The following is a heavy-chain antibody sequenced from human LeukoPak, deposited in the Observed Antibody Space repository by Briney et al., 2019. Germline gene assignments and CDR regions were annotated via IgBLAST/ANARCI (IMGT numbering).Heavy chain of an antibody. D-gene: IGHD3-9*01. V-gene: IGHV3-13*01. J-gene: IGHJ4*02. Sequence: GGSPRLSCAASGFTFSSYDMHWVRQATGKGLEWVSAIGTAGDTYYPGSVKGRFTISGENAKNSLYLQMNSLRAGDTAVYYCARAYYDILTGSSGFDYWGQGTLVTVSS. CDR3: ARAYYDILTGSSGFDY. CDR1: GFTFSSYD. CDR2: IGTAGDT.